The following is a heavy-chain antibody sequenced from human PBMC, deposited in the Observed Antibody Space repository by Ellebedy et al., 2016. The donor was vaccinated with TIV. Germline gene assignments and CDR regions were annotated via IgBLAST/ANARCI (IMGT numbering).Heavy chain of an antibody. Sequence: MPSETLSLTCTVSGYSISNGYYWGWIRQPPGKGLEWIGSIYHGGGSSYNPSLKSRVSISVDTSKSQFSLKLSSVTAADTAVYFCASENSGNDQTHYFDYWGQGTLVTVSS. D-gene: IGHD5-12*01. CDR1: GYSISNGYY. J-gene: IGHJ4*02. CDR3: ASENSGNDQTHYFDY. CDR2: IYHGGGS. V-gene: IGHV4-38-2*02.